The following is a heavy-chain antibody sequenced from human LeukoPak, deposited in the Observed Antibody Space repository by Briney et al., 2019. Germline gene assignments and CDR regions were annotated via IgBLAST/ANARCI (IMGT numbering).Heavy chain of an antibody. D-gene: IGHD3-16*02. J-gene: IGHJ4*02. Sequence: ASVKVSCKASGYTFTYRYLHWVRQAPGQALEWMGWITPFNGNTNYAQKFQDRVTITRDRSMSTAYMELSSLRSEDTAMYYCAEGELSYSFDYWGQGTLFTVSS. CDR1: GYTFTYRY. CDR2: ITPFNGNT. CDR3: AEGELSYSFDY. V-gene: IGHV1-45*02.